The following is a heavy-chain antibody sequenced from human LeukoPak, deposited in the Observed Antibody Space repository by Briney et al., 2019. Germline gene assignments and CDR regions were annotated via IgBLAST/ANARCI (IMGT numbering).Heavy chain of an antibody. CDR1: GYTFTSYG. V-gene: IGHV1-18*01. J-gene: IGHJ4*02. Sequence: GASVKVSCKASGYTFTSYGISWVRQAPGQGLEWMGWISAYNGNTNYAQKLQGRVTMTTDTSTSTAYMELRSLRSDDTAVYYCARDLLSNVLLWFGELMDYWGQGTLVTVSS. CDR3: ARDLLSNVLLWFGELMDY. D-gene: IGHD3-10*01. CDR2: ISAYNGNT.